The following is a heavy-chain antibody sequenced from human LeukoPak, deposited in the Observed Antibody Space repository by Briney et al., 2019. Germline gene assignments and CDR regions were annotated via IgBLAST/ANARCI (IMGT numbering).Heavy chain of an antibody. J-gene: IGHJ5*02. V-gene: IGHV4-34*01. Sequence: SETLSLTCAVYGGSFSGYYWSWIRQPPGKGLEWIGEINHSGSTNYNPSLKSRVTISVDTSKNQFSLKLSSVTAADTVVYYCARSRRVALNWFDPWGQGTLVTVSS. D-gene: IGHD3-22*01. CDR2: INHSGST. CDR3: ARSRRVALNWFDP. CDR1: GGSFSGYY.